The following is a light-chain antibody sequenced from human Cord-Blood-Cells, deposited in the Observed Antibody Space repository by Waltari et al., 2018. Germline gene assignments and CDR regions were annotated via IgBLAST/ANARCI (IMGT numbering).Light chain of an antibody. CDR2: LEGSGSY. V-gene: IGLV4-60*03. CDR3: ETWDSNIWV. J-gene: IGLJ3*02. CDR1: SGHSSYI. Sequence: QPVLTHSSSASASLGSSVKLTCTLSSGHSSYIISWHQQRPGTAPRYLLKLEGSGSYNKGRGVPGRLSGSSSGADRYLTVSNLQSEDEADYYCETWDSNIWVFGGGTKLTVL.